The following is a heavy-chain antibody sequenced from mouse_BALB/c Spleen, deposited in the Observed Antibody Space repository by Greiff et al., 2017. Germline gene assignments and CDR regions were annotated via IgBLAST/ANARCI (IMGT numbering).Heavy chain of an antibody. CDR1: GFTFSSYT. CDR2: ISSGGSYT. CDR3: TRDRGTTVVGFDY. D-gene: IGHD1-1*01. J-gene: IGHJ2*01. V-gene: IGHV5-6-4*01. Sequence: EVKLVESGGGLVKPGGSLKLSCAASGFTFSSYTMSWVRQTPEKRLEWVATISSGGSYTYYPDSVKGRFTISRDNAKNTLYLQMSSLKSEDTAMYYCTRDRGTTVVGFDYWGQGTTLTVSS.